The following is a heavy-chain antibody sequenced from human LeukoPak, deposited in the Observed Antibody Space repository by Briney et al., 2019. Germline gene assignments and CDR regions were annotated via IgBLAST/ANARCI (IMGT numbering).Heavy chain of an antibody. V-gene: IGHV3-23*01. Sequence: QPGGSLRLSCAASGFTFSSYAMTWVRQAPGKGLAWVSSISKSDGSTYYADSVKGRFTISRDNSKNTLYLQMNSLRAEDTAVYYCARWSDSSGPTEDYFDYWGQGTLVTVSS. CDR2: ISKSDGST. CDR1: GFTFSSYA. J-gene: IGHJ4*02. CDR3: ARWSDSSGPTEDYFDY. D-gene: IGHD3-22*01.